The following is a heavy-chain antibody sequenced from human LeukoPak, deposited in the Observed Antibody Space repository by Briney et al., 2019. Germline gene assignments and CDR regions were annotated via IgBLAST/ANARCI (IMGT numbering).Heavy chain of an antibody. CDR1: GFTFSSYA. CDR3: ANGNRCRSPNCLGYYYFYMDV. D-gene: IGHD2-2*01. J-gene: IGHJ6*03. CDR2: FSGSGGTT. Sequence: GGSLRLSCAASGFTFSSYAMNWVRQAPGRGLEWVSGFSGSGGTTYYADSVKGRFTISRDNSKNTLYLQMNSLRAEDTAVYYCANGNRCRSPNCLGYYYFYMDVWGKGTTVTVYS. V-gene: IGHV3-23*01.